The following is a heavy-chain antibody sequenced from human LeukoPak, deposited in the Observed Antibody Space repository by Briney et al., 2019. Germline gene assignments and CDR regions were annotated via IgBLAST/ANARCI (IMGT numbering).Heavy chain of an antibody. J-gene: IGHJ6*02. V-gene: IGHV3-23*01. CDR1: GFTFSNYA. D-gene: IGHD4-23*01. CDR3: AKDHYGGNHYYYGMDV. Sequence: PGGSLRLSCAASGFTFSNYAMNWVRQAPGKGLEWVSAISGSGGDTAYADSVKDRFTISRDNSENTLYLQMNSPRAEDTAVYYCAKDHYGGNHYYYGMDVWGQGTTVTVSS. CDR2: ISGSGGDT.